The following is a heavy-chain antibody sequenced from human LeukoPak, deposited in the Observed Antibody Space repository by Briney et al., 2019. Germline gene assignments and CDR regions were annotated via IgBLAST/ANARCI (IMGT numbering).Heavy chain of an antibody. Sequence: GGSLRLSCAASGFTFSSYWMHWVRQAPGKGLVWVSRINSDGSSTSYADSVKGRFTISRDNAKNTLYLQMNSLRAEDTAVYYCASGESYYGSGAPFDYWGQGTLVTVSS. CDR3: ASGESYYGSGAPFDY. CDR2: INSDGSST. J-gene: IGHJ4*02. D-gene: IGHD3-10*01. V-gene: IGHV3-74*01. CDR1: GFTFSSYW.